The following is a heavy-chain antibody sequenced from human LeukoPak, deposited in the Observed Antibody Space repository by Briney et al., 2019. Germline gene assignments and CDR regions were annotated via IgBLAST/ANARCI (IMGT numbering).Heavy chain of an antibody. Sequence: GGSLRLSCAASGFTFSSYSMNWVRQAPGKGLEWVSSISSSSSYVYYADSVKGRFTISRDNAKNSLYLQMNSLRAEDTAVYYCARGLRYDYFDYWGQGTLVTVSS. CDR1: GFTFSSYS. D-gene: IGHD4-17*01. CDR3: ARGLRYDYFDY. CDR2: ISSSSSYV. J-gene: IGHJ4*02. V-gene: IGHV3-21*01.